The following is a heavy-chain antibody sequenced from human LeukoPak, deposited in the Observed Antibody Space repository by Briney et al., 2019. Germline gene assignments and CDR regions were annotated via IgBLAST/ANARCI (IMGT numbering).Heavy chain of an antibody. CDR3: ARDRRGGVGDYYFDY. Sequence: GGSLRLSCAASGFTFSSYWMSWVRQAPGKGLEWVANIKQDGSEKYYVDSVKGRFTISRDNAKNSLYLQMNSLRAEDTAVYYCARDRRGGVGDYYFDYWGQGTLVTVSS. J-gene: IGHJ4*02. D-gene: IGHD3-10*01. V-gene: IGHV3-7*01. CDR1: GFTFSSYW. CDR2: IKQDGSEK.